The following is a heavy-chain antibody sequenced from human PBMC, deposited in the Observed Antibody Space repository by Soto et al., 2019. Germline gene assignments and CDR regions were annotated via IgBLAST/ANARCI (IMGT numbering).Heavy chain of an antibody. J-gene: IGHJ6*02. D-gene: IGHD3-3*01. CDR2: IIPIFGTA. CDR3: SRTYHFWSGYYYYYGMDV. Sequence: GAAVKVSCKASVGTFSSYAISWVRQAPGQGREWMGGIIPIFGTANYARKFQGRVTITADESTSTAYIELSSLRSEDTAVYYCSRTYHFWSGYYYYYGMDVWGQGTTVTVSS. V-gene: IGHV1-69*13. CDR1: VGTFSSYA.